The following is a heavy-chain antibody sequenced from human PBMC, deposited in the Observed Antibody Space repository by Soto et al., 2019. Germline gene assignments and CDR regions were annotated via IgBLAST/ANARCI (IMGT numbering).Heavy chain of an antibody. Sequence: ASVKVSCKASGYTFTRDGISWLRQAPGQGLEWMGWISPYNNSTKSAQRFQGRVTMTTDKSTFTVYMELSSLRSEDTAVYYSARHGGNPSILWGQGTLVTVSS. CDR1: GYTFTRDG. J-gene: IGHJ4*02. V-gene: IGHV1-18*04. CDR2: ISPYNNST. D-gene: IGHD2-15*01. CDR3: ARHGGNPSIL.